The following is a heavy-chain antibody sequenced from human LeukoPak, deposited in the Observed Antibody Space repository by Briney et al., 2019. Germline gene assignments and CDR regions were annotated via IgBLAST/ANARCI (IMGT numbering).Heavy chain of an antibody. CDR3: ARNTIFGVVIHKEFMGYFDY. Sequence: GASVKVSCKASGYTFTSYGISWVRQAPGQGLEWMGWISAYNGNTNYAQKLQGRVTMTTDTSTSTAYMELRSLRSDDTAVYYCARNTIFGVVIHKEFMGYFDYWGQGTLVTVSS. D-gene: IGHD3-3*01. V-gene: IGHV1-18*01. J-gene: IGHJ4*02. CDR1: GYTFTSYG. CDR2: ISAYNGNT.